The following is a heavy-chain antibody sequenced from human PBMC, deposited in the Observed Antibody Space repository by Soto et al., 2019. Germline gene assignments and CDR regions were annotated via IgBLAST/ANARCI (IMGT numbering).Heavy chain of an antibody. V-gene: IGHV5-51*01. CDR3: ARLPRDCNKTSCYYADH. D-gene: IGHD3-3*01. CDR1: GYDFNTNW. Sequence: GESLKISCRGSGYDFNTNWFGWVRQLPGRGLEWVGIMYPGDSDARYNPSLQGHVTLSVDVTVSTAFLQWRSLETSDTGMYFCARLPRDCNKTSCYYADHWGQGTQVTVSS. J-gene: IGHJ4*02. CDR2: MYPGDSDA.